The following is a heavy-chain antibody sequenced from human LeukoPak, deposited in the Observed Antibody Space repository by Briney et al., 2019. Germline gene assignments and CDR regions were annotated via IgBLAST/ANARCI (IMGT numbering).Heavy chain of an antibody. CDR2: INPNSGGT. CDR1: GYTFTSYD. Sequence: ASVKVSCKASGYTFTSYDVNWVRQATGQGLEWMGWINPNSGGTNYAQKFQGRVTMTRDTSISTAYMELSRLRSDDTAVYYCARSLAVADHFDYWGQGTLVTVSS. J-gene: IGHJ4*02. CDR3: ARSLAVADHFDY. D-gene: IGHD6-13*01. V-gene: IGHV1-2*02.